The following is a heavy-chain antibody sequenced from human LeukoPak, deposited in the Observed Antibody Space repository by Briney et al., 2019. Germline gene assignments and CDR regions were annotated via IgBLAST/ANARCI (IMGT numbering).Heavy chain of an antibody. CDR2: ISSSSYL. CDR1: ALTFSSYS. V-gene: IGHV3-21*01. Sequence: GGSLRLSCPAPALTFSSYSMNCVRQAPGKGLEWVSSISSSSYLYYADSVKGRFTISRDNGKNSLYLQMNSLRAEDTAVYYCAREAAAGNWFDPWGEGTLVTVSS. CDR3: AREAAAGNWFDP. D-gene: IGHD6-13*01. J-gene: IGHJ5*02.